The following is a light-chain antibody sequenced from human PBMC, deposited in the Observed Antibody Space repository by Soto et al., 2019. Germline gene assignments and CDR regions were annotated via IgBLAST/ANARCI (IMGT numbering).Light chain of an antibody. V-gene: IGKV1-8*01. J-gene: IGKJ1*01. CDR3: QQYNSYSPWT. CDR2: AAS. CDR1: QGIGSY. Sequence: AIRITQSPSSLSASTGDRVTITCRASQGIGSYLAWYQQKPGKAPKLLIYAASTLQSGVPSRFSGSGSGTEFTLTISSLQPDDFATYYCQQYNSYSPWTFGQGTKVDI.